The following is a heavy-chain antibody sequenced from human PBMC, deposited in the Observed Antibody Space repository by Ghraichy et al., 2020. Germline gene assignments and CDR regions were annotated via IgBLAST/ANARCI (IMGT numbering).Heavy chain of an antibody. J-gene: IGHJ6*02. Sequence: SGPTLVKPTQTLTLTCSFSGFSLSTSRMGVGWIRQPPGKALEWLALIYWNDDKRYSPFLKSRLTVTKDTSKNQVVLTMTSVDPVDTATYYCAHTSSDAWHVDYYHTLDVWGQGTTVTVSS. CDR1: GFSLSTSRMG. V-gene: IGHV2-5*01. D-gene: IGHD5/OR15-5a*01. CDR3: AHTSSDAWHVDYYHTLDV. CDR2: IYWNDDK.